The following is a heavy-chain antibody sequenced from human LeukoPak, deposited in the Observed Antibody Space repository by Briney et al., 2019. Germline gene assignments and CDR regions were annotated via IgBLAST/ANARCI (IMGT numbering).Heavy chain of an antibody. CDR3: GRELVLAGTAFDI. V-gene: IGHV3-48*02. D-gene: IGHD2-15*01. J-gene: IGHJ3*02. CDR1: GFTFSSYT. CDR2: ISSSSTTI. Sequence: GGSLRLSCAASGFTFSSYTMNWVRQAPGKGLEWVSYISSSSTTIYYADSVKGRFTISRDNAKNSLYLQMSSLRDEDTAVYYCGRELVLAGTAFDIWGQGTMVTVSS.